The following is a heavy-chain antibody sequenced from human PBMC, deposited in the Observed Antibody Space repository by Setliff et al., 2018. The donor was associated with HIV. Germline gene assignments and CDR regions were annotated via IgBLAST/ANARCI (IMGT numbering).Heavy chain of an antibody. Sequence: SETLSLTCAVSGGSISSSNWWSWVRQPPGKGLEWIGEIYHSGSTNYNPSLKSRVTISLDTARNQFSLELTSVTATDTAVYYCARDRRDDYYLTAYFDSLGQGTVVTVSS. V-gene: IGHV4-4*02. CDR1: GGSISSSNW. J-gene: IGHJ4*02. D-gene: IGHD1-26*01. CDR3: ARDRRDDYYLTAYFDS. CDR2: IYHSGST.